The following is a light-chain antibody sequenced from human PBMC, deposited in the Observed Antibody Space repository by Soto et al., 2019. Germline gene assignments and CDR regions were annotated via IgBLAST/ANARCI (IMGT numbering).Light chain of an antibody. Sequence: EIVLTPSPATLSLSPGERATLSCRASQSVSSSLAWYQQTPGQAPRLLIYDASTRATGIPARFSGSGSGTDFTLTISSLEPEDFAVYYCQQRSNWPTIGQGTKVDI. J-gene: IGKJ1*01. V-gene: IGKV3-11*01. CDR2: DAS. CDR3: QQRSNWPT. CDR1: QSVSSS.